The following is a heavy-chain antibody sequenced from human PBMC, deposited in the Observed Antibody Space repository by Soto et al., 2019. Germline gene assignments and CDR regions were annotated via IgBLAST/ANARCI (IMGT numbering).Heavy chain of an antibody. Sequence: QVQLVESGGGVVQPGRSLRLSCAASGFTFSSYGMHWVRQAPGKGLEWVAVISYDGSNKYYADSVKGRFTISRDKSKNTLYMQMNSLRAEDKAEYYCAKGWGLPVAGTKGAFDLWGQGTMVTVSS. V-gene: IGHV3-30*18. CDR2: ISYDGSNK. J-gene: IGHJ3*01. CDR3: AKGWGLPVAGTKGAFDL. CDR1: GFTFSSYG. D-gene: IGHD6-19*01.